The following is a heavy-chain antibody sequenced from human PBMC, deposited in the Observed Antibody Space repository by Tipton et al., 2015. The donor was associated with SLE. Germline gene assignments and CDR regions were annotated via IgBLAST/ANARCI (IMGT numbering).Heavy chain of an antibody. Sequence: SLRLSCAASGFTFSDYYMSWIRQVPGKGLEWVAYISSSGPTTYYADSVKGRFTISRDDAKNSLFLQMDSLRAEDTAVYYCAREWWGTGTHSAYYYYMDVWGKGTTVTVSS. CDR3: AREWWGTGTHSAYYYYMDV. V-gene: IGHV3-11*01. CDR1: GFTFSDYY. D-gene: IGHD2-8*02. J-gene: IGHJ6*03. CDR2: ISSSGPTT.